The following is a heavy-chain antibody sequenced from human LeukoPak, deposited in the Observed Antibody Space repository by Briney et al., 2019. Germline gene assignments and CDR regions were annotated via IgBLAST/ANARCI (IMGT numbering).Heavy chain of an antibody. V-gene: IGHV4-61*02. CDR3: ARATIGIVGFFDY. CDR2: IYTGGST. J-gene: IGHJ4*02. Sequence: SQTLSLTCTVSGGSISSGSYYWSWIRQPAGKGLEWIGRIYTGGSTNYNPSLKSRVTISVDTSKNPFSLKLSSVTAADTAVYYCARATIGIVGFFDYWGQGTLVTVSS. D-gene: IGHD3-22*01. CDR1: GGSISSGSYY.